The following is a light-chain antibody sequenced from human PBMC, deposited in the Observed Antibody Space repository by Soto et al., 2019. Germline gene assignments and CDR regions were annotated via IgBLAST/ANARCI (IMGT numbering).Light chain of an antibody. CDR1: QSVYSSY. J-gene: IGKJ4*01. CDR3: HQRSNWPLT. Sequence: EIVLTQSPGTLSLSPGERATLSCRASQSVYSSYLAWYQQKPGQALRLLISDVSKRAAGVPARFSGSGSGTDFTLTISSLEPEDFAVYYCHQRSNWPLTFGGGTKLEI. V-gene: IGKV3-11*01. CDR2: DVS.